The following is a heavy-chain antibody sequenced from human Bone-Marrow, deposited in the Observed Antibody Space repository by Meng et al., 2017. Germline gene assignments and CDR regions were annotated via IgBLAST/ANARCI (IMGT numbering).Heavy chain of an antibody. J-gene: IGHJ4*02. D-gene: IGHD3-16*02. CDR1: GGSISSSSW. CDR3: ARDLWGSYHNDYYFDY. CDR2: IYQSGST. V-gene: IGHV4-4*02. Sequence: GSLRLSCAVSGGSISSSSWWSWVRQPPGRGLEWIGEIYQSGSTNYNPSLKSRVTISVDKAKNQFSLKLSSVTAADTAVYYCARDLWGSYHNDYYFDYWGQGTLVTVSS.